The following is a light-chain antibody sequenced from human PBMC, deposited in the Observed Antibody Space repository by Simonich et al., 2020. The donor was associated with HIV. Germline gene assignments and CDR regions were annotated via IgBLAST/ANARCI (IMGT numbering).Light chain of an antibody. CDR1: QSVLYSSNDKNY. Sequence: DIVMTQSPDSLAVSLGERATINCKSSQSVLYSSNDKNYLAWYHQKPGQPPKLLIYWAATRESGVPDRFSGSGSGTDFTLTISSLQAEDVAVYYCQQLNSYPTFGGGTKVEIK. CDR3: QQLNSYPT. CDR2: WAA. J-gene: IGKJ4*01. V-gene: IGKV4-1*01.